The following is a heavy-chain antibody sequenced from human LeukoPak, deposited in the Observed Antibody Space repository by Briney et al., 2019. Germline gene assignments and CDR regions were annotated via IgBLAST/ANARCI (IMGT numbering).Heavy chain of an antibody. CDR3: ARLSYYYDSSGYYPPGAYYYYYYMDV. CDR2: IYYRGST. J-gene: IGHJ6*03. Sequence: TSETLSLTCTVSGGSISSYYWSWIRQPPGEGLEWIGYIYYRGSTNYNPSLKSRVTISVDTSKNQFSLKLSSVTAADTAVYYCARLSYYYDSSGYYPPGAYYYYYYMDVWGKGTTVTVSS. V-gene: IGHV4-59*01. CDR1: GGSISSYY. D-gene: IGHD3-22*01.